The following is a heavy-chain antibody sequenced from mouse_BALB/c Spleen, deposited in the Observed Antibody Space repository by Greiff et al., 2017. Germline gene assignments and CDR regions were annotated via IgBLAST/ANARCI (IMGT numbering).Heavy chain of an antibody. Sequence: EVMLVESGPSLVKPSQTLSLTCSVTGDSITSGYWNWIRKFPGNKLEYMGYISYSGSTYYNPSLKSRISITRDTSKNQYYLQLNSVTTEDTATYYCARGELGPSWFAYWGQGTLVTVSA. CDR2: ISYSGST. D-gene: IGHD4-1*01. CDR1: GDSITSGY. J-gene: IGHJ3*01. V-gene: IGHV3-8*02. CDR3: ARGELGPSWFAY.